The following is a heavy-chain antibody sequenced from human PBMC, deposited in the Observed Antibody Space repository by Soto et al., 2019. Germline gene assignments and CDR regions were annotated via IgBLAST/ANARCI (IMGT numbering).Heavy chain of an antibody. CDR2: ISYDGSNK. J-gene: IGHJ4*02. CDR3: AKDLASNTYYFDY. V-gene: IGHV3-30*18. CDR1: GFTFSSYG. Sequence: QVQLVESGGGVVQPGRSLRLSCAASGFTFSSYGMHWVRQAPGKGLEWVAVISYDGSNKYYADSVKGRFTISRDNSKNTLYLQMNSLRAEDTAVYHCAKDLASNTYYFDYWGQGTLVTVSS.